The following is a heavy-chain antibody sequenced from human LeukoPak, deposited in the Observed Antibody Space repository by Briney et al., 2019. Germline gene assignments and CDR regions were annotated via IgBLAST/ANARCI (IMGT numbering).Heavy chain of an antibody. D-gene: IGHD2-8*01. CDR1: GYTFTSYD. CDR2: VNPKSGNT. CDR3: ARGRRGTLTIMVGDS. J-gene: IGHJ4*02. Sequence: ASVKVSCKASGYTFTSYDINWVRQATGQGLEWMGWVNPKSGNTAYAQKFQGRVTMTRNASINTIYMELSSLRSEDTAVYYCARGRRGTLTIMVGDSWGQGSLVTVSS. V-gene: IGHV1-8*01.